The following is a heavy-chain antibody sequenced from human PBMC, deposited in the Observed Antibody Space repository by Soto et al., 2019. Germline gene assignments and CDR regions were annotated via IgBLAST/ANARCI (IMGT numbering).Heavy chain of an antibody. D-gene: IGHD3-22*01. CDR1: GGTFSSYA. CDR2: IIPIFGTA. V-gene: IGHV1-69*12. J-gene: IGHJ3*02. CDR3: AGAVTHCYESSGGAFDI. Sequence: QVQLVQSGAEVKKPGSSVKVSCKASGGTFSSYAISWVRQAPGQGLEWMGGIIPIFGTANYAQKFQGRVTITADESTSTAYMELSSLRSEGRAVYYCAGAVTHCYESSGGAFDIWGQGTMVTVSS.